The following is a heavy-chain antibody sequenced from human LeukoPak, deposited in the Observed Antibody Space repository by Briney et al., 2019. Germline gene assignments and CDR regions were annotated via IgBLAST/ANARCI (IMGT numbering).Heavy chain of an antibody. Sequence: GGSLRLSCAASGFTFSSYAMSWVRQAPGKGLERVSAISGSGGSTYYADSVKGRFTISRDNSKNTPYLQMNSLRAEDTAVYYCAKDSLYGSGSYSSTMGRMSRYYFDYWGQGTLVTVSS. CDR2: ISGSGGST. CDR1: GFTFSSYA. J-gene: IGHJ4*02. V-gene: IGHV3-23*01. D-gene: IGHD3-10*01. CDR3: AKDSLYGSGSYSSTMGRMSRYYFDY.